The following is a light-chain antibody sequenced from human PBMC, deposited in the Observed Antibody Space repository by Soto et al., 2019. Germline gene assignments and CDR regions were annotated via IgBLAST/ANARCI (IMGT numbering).Light chain of an antibody. CDR2: DAS. CDR1: QSVSSRY. Sequence: IVLTQCLGTLSLSPGDRAPLSCRASQSVSSRYLAWYQQKPGQAPRLLIYDASNRATGIPARFSASWNGTGGNITFSDVKTEDVSVDYGHQRQSWPRTFCQGTKGDIK. V-gene: IGKV3-11*01. CDR3: HQRQSWPRT. J-gene: IGKJ1*01.